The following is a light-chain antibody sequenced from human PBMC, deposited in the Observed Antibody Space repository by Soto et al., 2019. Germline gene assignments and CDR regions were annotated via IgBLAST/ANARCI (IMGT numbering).Light chain of an antibody. CDR2: GNS. CDR3: QSYDSSLTGPKVL. CDR1: TGAHYD. J-gene: IGLJ2*01. V-gene: IGLV1-40*01. Sequence: QPVLTQPPSVSGAPGQTITISCATGAHYDVHWYQQFPGTAPKLLIYGNSNRPSGVPARFSGSKSGSSASLAITGLQAEDEADYYCQSYDSSLTGPKVLFGGGTKVTVL.